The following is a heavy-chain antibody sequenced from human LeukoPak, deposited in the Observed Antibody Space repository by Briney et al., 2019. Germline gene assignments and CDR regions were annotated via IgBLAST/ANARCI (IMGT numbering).Heavy chain of an antibody. V-gene: IGHV4-30-4*08. J-gene: IGHJ4*02. D-gene: IGHD3-9*01. CDR1: GGSISSGDYY. CDR2: IYYSGST. CDR3: AREWDTSSFDPRASGDY. Sequence: NPSETLSLTCTVSGGSISSGDYYWSWIRQPPGKGLEWIGYIYYSGSTYYNPSLKSRVTISVDTSKHQFSLKTAADTAVYYCAREWDTSSFDPRASGDYWGQGTPVTVSS.